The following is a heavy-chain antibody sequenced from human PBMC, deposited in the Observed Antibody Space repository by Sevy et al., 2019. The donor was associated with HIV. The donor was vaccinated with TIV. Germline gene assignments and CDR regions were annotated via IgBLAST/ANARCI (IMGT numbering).Heavy chain of an antibody. CDR2: IKQDMSEK. D-gene: IGHD1-26*01. Sequence: GGSLRLSCAASGFTFSSYWMTWVRQAPGKGLEWVANIKQDMSEKYYADSVKGRFTISRDNSKNTLYLQMDSLRVEDTAVYYCARDLISGSYSQSLDYWGQGTLVTVSS. CDR1: GFTFSSYW. CDR3: ARDLISGSYSQSLDY. V-gene: IGHV3-7*01. J-gene: IGHJ4*02.